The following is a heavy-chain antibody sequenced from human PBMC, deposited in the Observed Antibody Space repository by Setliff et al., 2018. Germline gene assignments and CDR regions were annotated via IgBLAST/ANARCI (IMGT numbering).Heavy chain of an antibody. V-gene: IGHV5-10-1*01. CDR2: IDPSDSYT. J-gene: IGHJ4*02. D-gene: IGHD3-16*02. Sequence: GESLKISCKGSGYSFTSYWISWVHQMPGKGLEWMGRIDPSDSYTNYSPSFQGHVTISADKSISTAYLQWSSLKASDTAMYYCASQPIMITFGGAIDYTPDGYWGQGTLVTVSS. CDR1: GYSFTSYW. CDR3: ASQPIMITFGGAIDYTPDGY.